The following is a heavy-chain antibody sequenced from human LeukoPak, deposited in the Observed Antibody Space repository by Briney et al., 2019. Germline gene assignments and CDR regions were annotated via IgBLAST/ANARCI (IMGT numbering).Heavy chain of an antibody. D-gene: IGHD3-10*01. V-gene: IGHV3-9*01. CDR1: GFTFDDYA. Sequence: PGGSLRLSCAASGFTFDDYAMPWVRQAPGKGLEWVSGISWNSGSIGYADSVKGRFTISRDNAKNSLYLQMNSLRAEDTALYYCAKDTGHYYGSGRNAFDIWGQGTMVTVSS. J-gene: IGHJ3*02. CDR3: AKDTGHYYGSGRNAFDI. CDR2: ISWNSGSI.